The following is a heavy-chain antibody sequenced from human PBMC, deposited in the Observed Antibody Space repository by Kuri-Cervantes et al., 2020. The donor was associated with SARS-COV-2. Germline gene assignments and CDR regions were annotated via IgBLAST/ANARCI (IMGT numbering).Heavy chain of an antibody. CDR3: STDAAHTSMAY. Sequence: GGSLRLSCVASGFNFNGAWLNRVRQAPGKGLEWVGLIKSRTDGETIVYATPVKGRFTISRDDSANTLFLQMNSLETEETAVYYCSTDAAHTSMAYWGQGTLVTVSS. V-gene: IGHV3-15*07. D-gene: IGHD2-2*01. J-gene: IGHJ4*02. CDR2: IKSRTDGETI. CDR1: GFNFNGAW.